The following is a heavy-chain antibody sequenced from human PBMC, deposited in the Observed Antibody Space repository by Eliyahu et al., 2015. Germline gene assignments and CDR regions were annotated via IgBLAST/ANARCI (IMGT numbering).Heavy chain of an antibody. D-gene: IGHD6-6*01. J-gene: IGHJ6*01. Sequence: QVQLQESGPGLVKPSQTLSLTCTVSGGXIXSGXXXWSWIRQHPGKGLEWIGYIYYSGSTYYNPSLKSRVTISVDTSKNQFSLKLSSVTAADTAVYYCARVIAARHFGDYYYGMDVWGQGTTVTVSS. CDR3: ARVIAARHFGDYYYGMDV. CDR2: IYYSGST. CDR1: GGXIXSGXXX. V-gene: IGHV4-31*03.